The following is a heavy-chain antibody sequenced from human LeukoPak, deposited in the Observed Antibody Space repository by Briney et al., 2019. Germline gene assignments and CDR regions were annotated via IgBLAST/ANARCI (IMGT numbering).Heavy chain of an antibody. J-gene: IGHJ6*03. CDR2: TRYDGGNK. V-gene: IGHV3-30*02. Sequence: GGSLRLSCAASGFTFSSYGMHWVRQAPGKGLEWVAFTRYDGGNKYYADSVKGRFTISRDNSKNTLYLQMNSLRAEDTAVYYCAKGGRDCSSTSCYIDYYYMDVWGKGTTVTVSS. CDR3: AKGGRDCSSTSCYIDYYYMDV. CDR1: GFTFSSYG. D-gene: IGHD2-2*02.